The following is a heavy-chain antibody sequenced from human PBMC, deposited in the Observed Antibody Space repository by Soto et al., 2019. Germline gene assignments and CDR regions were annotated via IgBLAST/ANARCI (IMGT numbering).Heavy chain of an antibody. CDR1: GGSMSRYY. CDR2: IHYTGST. V-gene: IGHV4-59*01. CDR3: ARDLTISSTDGRLDP. D-gene: IGHD1-1*01. J-gene: IGHJ5*02. Sequence: SETLALTCTVSGGSMSRYYWTWIRQPPGKGLEWIGNIHYTGSTNYNPSLKSRVTILLGTSTSQFSLKVSSVTAADTAVSYCARDLTISSTDGRLDPWGHGTLVTVSS.